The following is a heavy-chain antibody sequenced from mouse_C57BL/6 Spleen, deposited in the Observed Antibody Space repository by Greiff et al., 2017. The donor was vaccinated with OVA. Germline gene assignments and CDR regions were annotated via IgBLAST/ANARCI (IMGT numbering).Heavy chain of an antibody. V-gene: IGHV5-4*01. CDR1: GFTFSSYA. Sequence: VESGGGLVKPGGSLKLSCAASGFTFSSYAMSWVRQTPEKRLEWVATISDGGSYTYYPDNVKGRFTISRDNAKNNLYLQMSHLKSEDTAMYYCARDPDGYYQAWFAYWGQGTLVTVSA. D-gene: IGHD2-3*01. CDR2: ISDGGSYT. J-gene: IGHJ3*01. CDR3: ARDPDGYYQAWFAY.